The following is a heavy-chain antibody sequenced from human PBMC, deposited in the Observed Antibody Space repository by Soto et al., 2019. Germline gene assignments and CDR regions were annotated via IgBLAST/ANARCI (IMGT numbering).Heavy chain of an antibody. D-gene: IGHD5-12*01. J-gene: IGHJ4*02. CDR2: INHSGST. CDR3: ARGKFSGYDSRRYFDY. V-gene: IGHV4-34*01. Sequence: PSETLSLTCAVYGGSFSGYYWSWIRQPPGKGLEWIGEINHSGSTNYNPSLKSRATISVDTSKNQFSLKLSSVTAADTAVYYCARGKFSGYDSRRYFDYWGPGTLVTVSS. CDR1: GGSFSGYY.